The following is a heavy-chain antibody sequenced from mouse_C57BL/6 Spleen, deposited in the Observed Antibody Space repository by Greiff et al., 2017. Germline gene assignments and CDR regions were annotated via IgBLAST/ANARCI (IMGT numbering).Heavy chain of an antibody. J-gene: IGHJ1*03. V-gene: IGHV1-69*01. CDR2: IDPSDSYT. CDR1: GYTFTSYW. D-gene: IGHD2-14*01. CDR3: ANQRVRYWYFDV. Sequence: QVQLQQPGAELVMPGASVKLSCTASGYTFTSYWMHWVKQRPGQGLEWIGEIDPSDSYTNYTQKFKGKSTLTVDKSSSTAYMQLSSLTSEGSAVYYCANQRVRYWYFDVWGTGTTVTVSS.